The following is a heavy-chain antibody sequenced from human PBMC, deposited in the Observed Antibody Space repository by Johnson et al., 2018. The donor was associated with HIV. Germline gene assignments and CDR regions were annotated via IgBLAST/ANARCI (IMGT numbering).Heavy chain of an antibody. D-gene: IGHD2/OR15-2a*01. J-gene: IGHJ3*02. CDR2: ISSGAGTI. CDR3: AKDLFYDPHAFDI. CDR1: GFTFSDYY. V-gene: IGHV3-11*01. Sequence: QVQLVESGGGLVKPGGSLRLSCAASGFTFSDYYMSWIRQAPGKGLEWVSYISSGAGTIYSADSVQGRFIISRDNAKNSLYLQMNSLRAEDTALYYCAKDLFYDPHAFDIWGQGTMVTVSS.